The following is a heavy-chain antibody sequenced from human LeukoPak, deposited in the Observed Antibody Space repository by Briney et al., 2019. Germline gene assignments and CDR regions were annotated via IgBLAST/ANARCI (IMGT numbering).Heavy chain of an antibody. V-gene: IGHV1-8*01. CDR1: GYTFTSYD. D-gene: IGHD3-3*01. CDR3: ARAPIYDFWSGYYKLIDY. Sequence: ASVTVSCKASGYTFTSYDINWVRQATGQGLEWMGWMNPNSGNTGYAQKFQGRVTMTRNTSISTAYMGLSSLRSEDTAVYYCARAPIYDFWSGYYKLIDYWGQGTLVTVSS. CDR2: MNPNSGNT. J-gene: IGHJ4*02.